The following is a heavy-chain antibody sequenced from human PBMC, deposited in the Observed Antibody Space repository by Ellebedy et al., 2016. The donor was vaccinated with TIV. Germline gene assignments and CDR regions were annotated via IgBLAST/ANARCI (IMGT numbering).Heavy chain of an antibody. D-gene: IGHD3-3*01. J-gene: IGHJ2*01. CDR1: GFTFSNAW. CDR2: IKSKTDGGTT. V-gene: IGHV3-15*07. Sequence: GESLKISCAASGFTFSNAWMNWVRQAPGKGLKWVGRIKSKTDGGTTDYAAPVKGRFTISRDDSKNTLYLQMNSLKTEDTAVYYCTTDSSGSGYYTYFDLWGRGTLVTVSS. CDR3: TTDSSGSGYYTYFDL.